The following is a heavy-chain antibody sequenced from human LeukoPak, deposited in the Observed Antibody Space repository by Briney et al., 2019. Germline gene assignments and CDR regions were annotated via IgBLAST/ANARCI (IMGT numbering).Heavy chain of an antibody. V-gene: IGHV5-51*01. Sequence: GESLKISCKGSGYSFTDYWIGWVRQMPGKGLEWMGIIYPGDSDTRYSPSFQGQVTISADKSINTVFLQWSSLKASDTAMYYCTRQRYFDYWGQGTLVTVSS. CDR1: GYSFTDYW. CDR3: TRQRYFDY. J-gene: IGHJ4*02. CDR2: IYPGDSDT.